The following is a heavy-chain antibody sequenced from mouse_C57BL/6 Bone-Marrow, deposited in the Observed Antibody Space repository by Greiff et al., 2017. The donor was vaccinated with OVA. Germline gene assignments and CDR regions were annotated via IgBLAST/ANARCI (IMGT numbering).Heavy chain of an antibody. D-gene: IGHD1-1*01. Sequence: VQLQQSGAELVKPGASVKMSCKASGYTFTTYPIEWMKQNHGKSLEWIGNFHPYNDDTKYNEKFKGKATLTVEKSSSTIYLELSLLTSDDSAVFYCARVYYYGSYYYAMDYWGQGTSVTVSS. CDR1: GYTFTTYP. J-gene: IGHJ4*01. CDR3: ARVYYYGSYYYAMDY. V-gene: IGHV1-47*01. CDR2: FHPYNDDT.